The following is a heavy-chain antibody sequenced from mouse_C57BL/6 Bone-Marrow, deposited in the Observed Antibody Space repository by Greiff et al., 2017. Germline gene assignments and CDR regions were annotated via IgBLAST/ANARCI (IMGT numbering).Heavy chain of an antibody. CDR3: ASDYYGSSFPYAMDY. Sequence: QVQLQQSGPGLVQPSQSLSITCTVSGFSLTSYGVHWVRQSPGKGLEWLGVIWSGGSTDYNAAFISRLSISKDNSKSQVFFKMNSLQADDTAIYYCASDYYGSSFPYAMDYWGQGTSVTVSS. CDR2: IWSGGST. V-gene: IGHV2-2*01. J-gene: IGHJ4*01. D-gene: IGHD1-1*01. CDR1: GFSLTSYG.